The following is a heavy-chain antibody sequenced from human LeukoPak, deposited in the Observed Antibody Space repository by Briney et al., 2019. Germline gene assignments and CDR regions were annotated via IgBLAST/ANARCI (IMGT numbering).Heavy chain of an antibody. Sequence: SETLSLTCTVSGGSISSYYWSWIRRPAGKGLEWIGRIYTSGSTNYNPSLKSRVTMSVDTSKNQFSLKLSSVTAADTAVYYCARGIMITFGGVIVEYYFDYWGQGTLVTVSS. D-gene: IGHD3-16*02. V-gene: IGHV4-4*07. CDR3: ARGIMITFGGVIVEYYFDY. CDR1: GGSISSYY. J-gene: IGHJ4*02. CDR2: IYTSGST.